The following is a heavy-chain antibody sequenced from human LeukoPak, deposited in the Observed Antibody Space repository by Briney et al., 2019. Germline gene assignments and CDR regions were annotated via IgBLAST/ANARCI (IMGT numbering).Heavy chain of an antibody. CDR1: RFTFSSYA. Sequence: GGSLRLSCSASRFTFSSYAMHWVRQAPGKGLEYVSAISTNGGDTKYADSVKGRFTISRDNSKNTLDLQMSSLRAEDTAVYYCVGYRDVITTNDYWGQGTLVTVSS. J-gene: IGHJ4*02. CDR2: ISTNGGDT. D-gene: IGHD3-22*01. CDR3: VGYRDVITTNDY. V-gene: IGHV3-64D*06.